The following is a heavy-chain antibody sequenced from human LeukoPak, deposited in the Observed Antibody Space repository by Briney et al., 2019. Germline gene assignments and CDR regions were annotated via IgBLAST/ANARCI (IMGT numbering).Heavy chain of an antibody. CDR2: VSYGGSS. D-gene: IGHD1-26*01. CDR3: ARQHTRSVAGATHVDY. CDR1: GGSISGYY. V-gene: IGHV4-59*08. J-gene: IGHJ4*02. Sequence: PSETLSLTCNVSGGSISGYYWSWIRQPPGKTLEWVGTVSYGGSSNYNPSLESRVTISVDTSKIHFSLKLSSVTAADTAVYYCARQHTRSVAGATHVDYWGQGTLVTVSS.